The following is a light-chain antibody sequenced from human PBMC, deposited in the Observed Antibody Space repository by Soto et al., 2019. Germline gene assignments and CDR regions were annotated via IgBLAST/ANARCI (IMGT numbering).Light chain of an antibody. J-gene: IGKJ1*01. CDR1: QSVSSF. Sequence: EIVLTQSPATLSLSPGERATLSCRASQSVSSFLAWYQQKPGQVPRVLIYGASTRATEIPARFSGSGSGTEFTLTIDSLQSEDFAVYYCQQYNNWPRTFGQGTKVEIK. CDR3: QQYNNWPRT. V-gene: IGKV3-15*01. CDR2: GAS.